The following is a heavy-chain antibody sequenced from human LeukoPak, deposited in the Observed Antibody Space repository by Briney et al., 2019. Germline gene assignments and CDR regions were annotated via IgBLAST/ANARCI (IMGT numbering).Heavy chain of an antibody. CDR3: ARVVQSTDSSGFYLPEYFQH. V-gene: IGHV4-39*07. J-gene: IGHJ1*01. D-gene: IGHD3-22*01. CDR2: IFYSGST. Sequence: SSETLSLTCTVSGDSISSSSYYWGWIRQPPGKGLEWIGTIFYSGSTYYNPSLKSRVTISVDTSKNQFSLKLRSVTAADTAVYYCARVVQSTDSSGFYLPEYFQHWGQGTLVTVSS. CDR1: GDSISSSSYY.